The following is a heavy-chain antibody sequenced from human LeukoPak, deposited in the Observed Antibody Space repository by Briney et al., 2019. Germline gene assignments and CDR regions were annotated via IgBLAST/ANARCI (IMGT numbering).Heavy chain of an antibody. CDR1: GGTFSSYA. Sequence: ASVKVSCKASGGTFSSYAISWVRQAPGQGLEWMGGIIPIFGTANYAQKFQGRVTITADESTSTAYMELSSLRSEDTAVYYCARGSYDYVWGSYRHDAFDIWGQGTMVTVSS. J-gene: IGHJ3*02. CDR2: IIPIFGTA. V-gene: IGHV1-69*01. D-gene: IGHD3-16*02. CDR3: ARGSYDYVWGSYRHDAFDI.